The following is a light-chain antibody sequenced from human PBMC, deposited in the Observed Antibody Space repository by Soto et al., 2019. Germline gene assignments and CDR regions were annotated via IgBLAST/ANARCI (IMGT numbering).Light chain of an antibody. CDR1: SSNIGASFG. J-gene: IGLJ3*02. CDR3: QAYDSSLRAVV. CDR2: GNT. V-gene: IGLV1-40*01. Sequence: QSVLTQPPSLSGTPGQRVTISCTGTSSNIGASFGVHWYQQLPGTAPQLLIYGNTNRPSGVPDRISGSKAGTSASLAISGLQAEDEADYYCQAYDSSLRAVVFGGGTKVTVL.